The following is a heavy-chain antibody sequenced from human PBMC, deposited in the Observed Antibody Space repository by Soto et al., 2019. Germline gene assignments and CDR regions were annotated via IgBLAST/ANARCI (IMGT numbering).Heavy chain of an antibody. Sequence: QVQLVQSGAEVKKPGSSVKVSCKASGGTFSSYTISWVRQAPGQGLEWMGRIIPILGIANYAQKFQGRVTITADKSTSTAYMGLSSLRSEDTAVYYCARERASRGDGDGYWGQGTLVTVSS. V-gene: IGHV1-69*08. CDR3: ARERASRGDGDGY. D-gene: IGHD3-10*01. CDR1: GGTFSSYT. CDR2: IIPILGIA. J-gene: IGHJ4*02.